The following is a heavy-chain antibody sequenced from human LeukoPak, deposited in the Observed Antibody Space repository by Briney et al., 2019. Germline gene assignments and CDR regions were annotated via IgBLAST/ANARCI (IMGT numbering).Heavy chain of an antibody. CDR3: ARDFGVLLWFGELSYYMDV. CDR1: GGSISSYY. Sequence: SETLSLTGTVSGGSISSYYWSWIRQPAGKGLEWIGRIYTSGSTNYNPSLKSRVTMSVDTSKNQFSLKLSSVTAADTAVYYCARDFGVLLWFGELSYYMDVWGKGTTVTVSS. D-gene: IGHD3-10*01. CDR2: IYTSGST. V-gene: IGHV4-4*07. J-gene: IGHJ6*03.